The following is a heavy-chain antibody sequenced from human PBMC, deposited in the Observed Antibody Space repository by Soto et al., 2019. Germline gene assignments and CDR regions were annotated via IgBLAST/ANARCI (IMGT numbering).Heavy chain of an antibody. Sequence: LPGKGLEWIGSIYHTESTYYNPSLKSRVTMSVDTSKNQLSLKLISMTAADTAVYFSPTYGYTYSARVFDYCGQETRVTASS. CDR2: IYHTEST. J-gene: IGHJ4*02. V-gene: IGHV4-38-2*01. CDR3: PTYGYTYSARVFDY. D-gene: IGHD3-16*01.